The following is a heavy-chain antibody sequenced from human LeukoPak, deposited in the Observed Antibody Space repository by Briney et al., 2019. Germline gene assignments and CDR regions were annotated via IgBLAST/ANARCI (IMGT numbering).Heavy chain of an antibody. CDR1: GYTFIHYY. D-gene: IGHD1-26*01. Sequence: ASVEVSCKTSGYTFIHYYLHWVRKAPGQGPEWMGWINPNSGATYYSREFQGRFSMSRDMPTSTVNMELRSLRSDDTAFYYCARVKGNGSQLRGTLNNWGQGTLVTVSS. V-gene: IGHV1-2*02. CDR3: ARVKGNGSQLRGTLNN. J-gene: IGHJ4*02. CDR2: INPNSGAT.